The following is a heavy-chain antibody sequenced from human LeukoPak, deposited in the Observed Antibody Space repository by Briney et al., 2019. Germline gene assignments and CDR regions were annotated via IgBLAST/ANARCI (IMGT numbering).Heavy chain of an antibody. J-gene: IGHJ4*02. CDR2: ILATGAT. CDR3: ARTGECGDDRHFDS. V-gene: IGHV4-61*02. CDR1: GDSINSGIYY. D-gene: IGHD2-21*02. Sequence: PSQTLSLTCTVSGDSINSGIYYWGWVWQPAGKGLEWIGRILATGATNYNPSLKSRLTISLDTSKNQFSLKLTSVTAADTAVYFCARTGECGDDRHFDSWGQGTLVTVSS.